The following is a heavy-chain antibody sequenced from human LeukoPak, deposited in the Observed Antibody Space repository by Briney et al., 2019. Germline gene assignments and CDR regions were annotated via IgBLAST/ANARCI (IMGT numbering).Heavy chain of an antibody. CDR2: IRGNGGGT. CDR3: AKDQIGVLPDAFDI. V-gene: IGHV3-23*01. Sequence: GGSLRLSCAASGFTFGNYAMTWVRQAPGKGLEWVSSIRGNGGGTFYADSVKGRFTISRDNSENTLFLQMNSLRADDAAIYYCAKDQIGVLPDAFDIWGQGTMVSVSS. J-gene: IGHJ3*02. D-gene: IGHD3-10*01. CDR1: GFTFGNYA.